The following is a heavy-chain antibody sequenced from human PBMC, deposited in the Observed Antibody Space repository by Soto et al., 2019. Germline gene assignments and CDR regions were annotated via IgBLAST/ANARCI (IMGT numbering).Heavy chain of an antibody. Sequence: SETLSLTCTVSGGCISSGDYYWSWIRQPPGKGLEWIGYIYYSGSTYYNPSLKSRVTISVDTSKNQFSLKLSSVTAADTAVYYCARDRGADYYDSSGPPPAFDIWGQGTMVTVSS. CDR3: ARDRGADYYDSSGPPPAFDI. CDR2: IYYSGST. J-gene: IGHJ3*02. CDR1: GGCISSGDYY. D-gene: IGHD3-22*01. V-gene: IGHV4-30-4*01.